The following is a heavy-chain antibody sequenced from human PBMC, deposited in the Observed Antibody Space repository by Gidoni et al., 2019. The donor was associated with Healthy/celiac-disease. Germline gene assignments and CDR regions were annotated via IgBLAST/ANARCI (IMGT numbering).Heavy chain of an antibody. J-gene: IGHJ4*02. Sequence: QVQLVQSGAEVKKPGASVKVSCKASGYTFTSYYMHWVRQAPGQGLEWMGIINPSGGSTSYAQKFQGRVTMTRDTSTSTVYMELSSLRSEDTAVYYCARDRGLGGKDYGGNSFDYWGQGTLVTVSS. CDR3: ARDRGLGGKDYGGNSFDY. CDR2: INPSGGST. D-gene: IGHD4-17*01. V-gene: IGHV1-46*03. CDR1: GYTFTSYY.